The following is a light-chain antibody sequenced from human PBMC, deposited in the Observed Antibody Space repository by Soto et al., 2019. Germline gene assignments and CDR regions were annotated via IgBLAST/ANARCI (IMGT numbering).Light chain of an antibody. J-gene: IGKJ1*01. V-gene: IGKV3-15*01. CDR1: QSVSSN. Sequence: EIVMTQSPATLSVSPGERATLSCRASQSVSSNLAWYQQKPGQAPRLLISGASTRATGIPARFSGSGSGTEFTLTISSLQSEDFAAYYCQQYNNWPRTFGQGTEV. CDR2: GAS. CDR3: QQYNNWPRT.